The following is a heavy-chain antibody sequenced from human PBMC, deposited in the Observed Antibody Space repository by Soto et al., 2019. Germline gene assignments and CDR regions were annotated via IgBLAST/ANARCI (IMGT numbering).Heavy chain of an antibody. CDR2: ISGGGGST. V-gene: IGHV3-23*01. CDR3: AKFVFYGDSLVEY. D-gene: IGHD4-17*01. Sequence: EVQLLASGGDLVQPGGSLRLSCVASGLTFSRFALSWVRQSPGKGLEWVSAISGGGGSTYYADSVKGRFTVSRDNSKDTLYLQMNTLRAEDTAVYYCAKFVFYGDSLVEYWGQGTLVTVSS. J-gene: IGHJ4*02. CDR1: GLTFSRFA.